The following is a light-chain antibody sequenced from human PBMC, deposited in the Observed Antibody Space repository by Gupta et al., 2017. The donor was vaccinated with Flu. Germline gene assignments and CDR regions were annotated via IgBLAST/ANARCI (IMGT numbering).Light chain of an antibody. CDR1: NIGSKS. CDR3: QVWDSSGDHVV. CDR2: DDS. V-gene: IGLV3-21*03. J-gene: IGLJ2*01. Sequence: SYVLTQPPSLSVAPGKTASITCGGNNIGSKSLHWYQQKPGQAPVLVVHDDSDRPSGIPERFSGSNSGNTATLTISRVEVGDEADYYCQVWDSSGDHVVFGGGTKLTVL.